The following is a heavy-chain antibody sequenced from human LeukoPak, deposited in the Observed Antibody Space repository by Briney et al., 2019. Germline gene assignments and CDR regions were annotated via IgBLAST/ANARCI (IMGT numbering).Heavy chain of an antibody. V-gene: IGHV3-73*01. Sequence: GGSLRLSCAASGFTFSSYEMNWVRQASGKGLEWVGRIRSTANGYATAYAASVRGRFTISRDDSKNTAYLQMDSLKTEDTAVYYCTGNYYGSGSYADFDYWGQGTLVTVSS. CDR2: IRSTANGYAT. D-gene: IGHD3-10*01. CDR1: GFTFSSYE. CDR3: TGNYYGSGSYADFDY. J-gene: IGHJ4*02.